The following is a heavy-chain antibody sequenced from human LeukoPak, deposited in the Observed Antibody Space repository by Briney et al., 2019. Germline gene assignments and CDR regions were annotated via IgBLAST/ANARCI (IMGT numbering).Heavy chain of an antibody. CDR1: GFTLSNYW. V-gene: IGHV3-74*01. CDR2: IKNDGSIT. Sequence: GGSLRLSCAASGFTLSNYWMHWVRQVPGKGLVWVSRIKNDGSITSYADSVKGRFTISRDNAKNALYLQMNSLKPEDTAVYYCARNDYLQDWGQGTLVTVPS. J-gene: IGHJ1*01. CDR3: ARNDYLQD.